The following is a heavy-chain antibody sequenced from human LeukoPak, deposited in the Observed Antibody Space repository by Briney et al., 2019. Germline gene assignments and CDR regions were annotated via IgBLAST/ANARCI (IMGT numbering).Heavy chain of an antibody. CDR3: AKDAIPRNSIWDYFDY. V-gene: IGHV3-23*01. J-gene: IGHJ4*02. CDR1: TFTFSDFA. D-gene: IGHD1-7*01. Sequence: GGSLRLSCTASTFTFSDFAMTWVRQAPGKGLEWVSSVGTPGAAHYADSVKGRFTVSRDNSKNTLYLQMTSLRADDTAVYYCAKDAIPRNSIWDYFDYWGQGALVTVSS. CDR2: VGTPGAA.